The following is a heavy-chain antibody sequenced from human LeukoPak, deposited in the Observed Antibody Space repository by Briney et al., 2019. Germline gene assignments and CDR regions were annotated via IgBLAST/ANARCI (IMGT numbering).Heavy chain of an antibody. D-gene: IGHD3-10*01. CDR3: ASVGGFGEPK. Sequence: GGSLRLSCAASGFTFSDYYMSWLRQAPGKGLERVSYISSSSGYTNYADSVKGRFTISRDNAKNSLYLQMNSLRAEDTAVYYCASVGGFGEPKWGQGTLVTVSS. CDR1: GFTFSDYY. V-gene: IGHV3-11*06. CDR2: ISSSSGYT. J-gene: IGHJ4*02.